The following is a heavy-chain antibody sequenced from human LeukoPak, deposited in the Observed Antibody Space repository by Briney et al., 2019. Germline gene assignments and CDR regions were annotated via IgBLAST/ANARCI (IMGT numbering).Heavy chain of an antibody. CDR1: GDSISSSSYY. CDR2: IYYNGRT. CDR3: ARGLDYYYYAMDV. Sequence: SETLSLTCTVSGDSISSSSYYWAWIRQPPGKGLEWIGVIYYNGRTFYNPSLESRVTISVDTSKNQFSLKLSSVTAADTAVYYCARGLDYYYYAMDVWGQGTTVTVSS. J-gene: IGHJ6*02. V-gene: IGHV4-39*01.